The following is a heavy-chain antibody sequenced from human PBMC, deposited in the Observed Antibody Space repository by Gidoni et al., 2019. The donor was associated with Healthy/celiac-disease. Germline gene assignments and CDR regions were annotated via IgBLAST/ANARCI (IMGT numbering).Heavy chain of an antibody. V-gene: IGHV5-51*01. Sequence: EVQLVQSGAEVKKPGESLKISCKGSGYSFTSYWIGWVRQMPGKGLEWMGIIYPGDSDTRYSPSFQGQVTISADKSISTAYLQWSSLKASDTAMYYCARPTYYYDSSGYYYPHGAFDIWGQGTMVTVSS. J-gene: IGHJ3*02. D-gene: IGHD3-22*01. CDR2: IYPGDSDT. CDR1: GYSFTSYW. CDR3: ARPTYYYDSSGYYYPHGAFDI.